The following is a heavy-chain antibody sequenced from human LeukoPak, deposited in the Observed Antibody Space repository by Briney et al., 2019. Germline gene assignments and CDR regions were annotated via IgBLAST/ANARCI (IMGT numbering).Heavy chain of an antibody. CDR2: INHSGST. V-gene: IGHV4-34*01. D-gene: IGHD5-18*01. Sequence: SETLSLTCAVYGGSFSGYYWSWIRQPPGKGLEWIGEINHSGSTNYNPSLKSRVTISVDTSKNLFSLKLSSVTAADTAVYYCASSVIQLWTPFDYWGQGTLVTVSS. J-gene: IGHJ4*02. CDR1: GGSFSGYY. CDR3: ASSVIQLWTPFDY.